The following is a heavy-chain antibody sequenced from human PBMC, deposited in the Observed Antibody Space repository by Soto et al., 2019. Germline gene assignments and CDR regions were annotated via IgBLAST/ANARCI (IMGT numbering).Heavy chain of an antibody. D-gene: IGHD1-1*01. V-gene: IGHV1-3*01. CDR2: INPGNGNT. CDR1: GYIFTSLA. Sequence: GASVKVSCKASGYIFTSLAMHWVHQAPGQRLEWMGWINPGNGNTKYSQSFQGRVTITRDTSASTAYMELSSLRSEDTAVYFCARDLDAYNSTGYWGQGTLVTVSS. CDR3: ARDLDAYNSTGY. J-gene: IGHJ4*02.